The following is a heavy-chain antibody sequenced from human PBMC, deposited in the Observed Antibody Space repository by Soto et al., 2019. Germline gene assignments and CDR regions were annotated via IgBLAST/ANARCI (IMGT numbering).Heavy chain of an antibody. CDR2: ISYDGSNK. Sequence: GRSLRLSCAASGFTFSSYGMHCVRQAPGKGLEWVAVISYDGSNKYYADSVKGRFTISRDNSKNTLYLQMNSLRAEDTAVYYCAKTITMIVVAMGSYFDYWGQGTLVTVSS. V-gene: IGHV3-30*18. J-gene: IGHJ4*02. CDR1: GFTFSSYG. CDR3: AKTITMIVVAMGSYFDY. D-gene: IGHD3-22*01.